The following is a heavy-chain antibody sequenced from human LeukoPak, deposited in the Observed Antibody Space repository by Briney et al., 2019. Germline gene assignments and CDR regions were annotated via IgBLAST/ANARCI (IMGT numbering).Heavy chain of an antibody. CDR3: ARDRSGGNWN. D-gene: IGHD1-1*01. CDR1: GFTFSSYG. CDR2: ISYDGSNK. V-gene: IGHV3-30*03. J-gene: IGHJ4*02. Sequence: GRSLRLSCAASGFTFSSYGMHWVRQAPGKGLEWVAVISYDGSNKYYADSVKGRFTISRDNSKNTLYLQMNSLRAEDTAVYYCARDRSGGNWNWGQGTLVTVSS.